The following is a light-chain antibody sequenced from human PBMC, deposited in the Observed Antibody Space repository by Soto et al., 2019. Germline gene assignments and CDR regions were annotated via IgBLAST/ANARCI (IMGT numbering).Light chain of an antibody. CDR2: GAS. CDR3: QQYDNWPPLT. Sequence: IVMTQSPATLSVSPGERVTLSCRASQTVYSNLAWYQQKPGQAPRLLIYGASTRATGIPARFSGSGSGTEFTLTISSLQSEDFGVYYCQQYDNWPPLTFGGGTNVEIK. CDR1: QTVYSN. V-gene: IGKV3-15*01. J-gene: IGKJ4*01.